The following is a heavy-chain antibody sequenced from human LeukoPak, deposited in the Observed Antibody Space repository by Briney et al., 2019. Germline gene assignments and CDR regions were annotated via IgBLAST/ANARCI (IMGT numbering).Heavy chain of an antibody. CDR1: GGTFSSYA. V-gene: IGHV1-69*01. D-gene: IGHD1-26*01. CDR2: IIPIFGTA. CDR3: ARSIVGATTGYFDY. J-gene: IGHJ4*02. Sequence: GSSVKVSCKASGGTFSSYAISWVRQAPGQGLEWMGGIIPIFGTANYAQKFQGRVTITADESTSTAYMELSSLRSEDTAVYYCARSIVGATTGYFDYWGQGTLDTVSS.